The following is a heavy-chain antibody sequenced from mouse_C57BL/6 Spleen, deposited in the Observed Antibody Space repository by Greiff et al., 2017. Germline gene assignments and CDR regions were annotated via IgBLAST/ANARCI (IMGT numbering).Heavy chain of an antibody. CDR3: AKGSSGYLYYFDY. J-gene: IGHJ2*01. Sequence: VQLVESGAELVRPGASVKLSCKASGYTFTDYYINWVKQRPGQGLEWIARIYPGSGNTYYNEKFKGKATLTAEKSSSTAYMQLSSLTSEDSAVYFCAKGSSGYLYYFDYWGQGTTLTVSS. CDR1: GYTFTDYY. CDR2: IYPGSGNT. D-gene: IGHD3-2*02. V-gene: IGHV1-76*01.